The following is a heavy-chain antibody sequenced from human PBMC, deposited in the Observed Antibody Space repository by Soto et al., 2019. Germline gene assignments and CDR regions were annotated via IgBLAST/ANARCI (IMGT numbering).Heavy chain of an antibody. D-gene: IGHD1-1*01. Sequence: QVQLVQSGAEVKRPGASVKVSCKASGDTLKTFDVSWVRQAPGQGPEWMAWITTHNGDTNFAQKFRGRVSLTADTSAATAFMELRNLRSDDTGVYFCATFNFTRTGDNYYYYMAVWGGGTTVTVS. V-gene: IGHV1-18*04. J-gene: IGHJ6*03. CDR2: ITTHNGDT. CDR3: ATFNFTRTGDNYYYYMAV. CDR1: GDTLKTFD.